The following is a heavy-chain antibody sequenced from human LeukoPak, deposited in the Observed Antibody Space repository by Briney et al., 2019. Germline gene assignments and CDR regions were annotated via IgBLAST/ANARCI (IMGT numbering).Heavy chain of an antibody. J-gene: IGHJ4*02. CDR3: AKDIAAASGSNDY. V-gene: IGHV3-30*18. Sequence: GRSLRLSCAASGFTFSSYGMHWVRQAPGKGLEWVAVISYDGSNKYYADSVKGRFTISRDNSKSTLSLQMNSLRAEDTAVYYCAKDIAAASGSNDYWGQGTLVTVSS. CDR1: GFTFSSYG. CDR2: ISYDGSNK. D-gene: IGHD6-13*01.